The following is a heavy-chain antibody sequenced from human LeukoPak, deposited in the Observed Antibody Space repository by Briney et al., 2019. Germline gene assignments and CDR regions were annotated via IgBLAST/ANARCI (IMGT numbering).Heavy chain of an antibody. CDR3: ARGDSSGYYYYMDV. CDR2: IIPIFGTA. Sequence: SVKVSCKASGGTFSSYAISWVRQAPGQGLEWMGGIIPIFGTANYAQKFQGRVTITADESTSTAYMELSRLRSDDTAVYYCARGDSSGYYYYMDVWGKGTTVTVSS. J-gene: IGHJ6*03. V-gene: IGHV1-69*13. CDR1: GGTFSSYA. D-gene: IGHD3-22*01.